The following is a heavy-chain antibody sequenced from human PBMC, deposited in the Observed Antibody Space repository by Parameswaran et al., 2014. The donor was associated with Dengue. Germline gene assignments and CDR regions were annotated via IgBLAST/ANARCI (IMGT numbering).Heavy chain of an antibody. CDR3: APLFNSDFDDSFDV. V-gene: IGHV3-23*01. D-gene: IGHD4-11*01. J-gene: IGHJ3*01. Sequence: VRQAPGKGLEWVSTISGSGGGTYYADSVKGRFAISRDNSKNTLSLRMDSLRVEDTAVYYCAPLFNSDFDDSFDVWGQGTKVTVSS. CDR2: ISGSGGGT.